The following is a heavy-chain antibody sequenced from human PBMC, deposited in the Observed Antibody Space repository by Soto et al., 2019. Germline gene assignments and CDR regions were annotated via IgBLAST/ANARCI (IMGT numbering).Heavy chain of an antibody. D-gene: IGHD4-4*01. CDR2: IYYSGST. V-gene: IGHV4-59*01. CDR3: ARDLVNSNPYYFDY. Sequence: PSETLSLTCTVSGGSISSYYWSWIRQPPGKGLEWIGYIYYSGSTNYNPSLKSRVTISVDTSKNQFSLKLSSVTAADTAVYYCARDLVNSNPYYFDYWGQGTLVTVSS. J-gene: IGHJ4*02. CDR1: GGSISSYY.